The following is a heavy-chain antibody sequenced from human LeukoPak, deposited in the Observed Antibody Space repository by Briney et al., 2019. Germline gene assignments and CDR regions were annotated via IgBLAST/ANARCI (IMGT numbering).Heavy chain of an antibody. J-gene: IGHJ4*02. CDR3: ARAESPLYSGYSRWGYYFDY. CDR2: IYTSGST. V-gene: IGHV4-4*07. Sequence: PSETLSLTCTVSGGSISSYYWSWIRQPAGKGLEWIGRIYTSGSTNYNPSLKSRVTISVDTSKNQFSLKLSSVTAADTAVYYCARAESPLYSGYSRWGYYFDYWGQGTLVTVSS. D-gene: IGHD5-12*01. CDR1: GGSISSYY.